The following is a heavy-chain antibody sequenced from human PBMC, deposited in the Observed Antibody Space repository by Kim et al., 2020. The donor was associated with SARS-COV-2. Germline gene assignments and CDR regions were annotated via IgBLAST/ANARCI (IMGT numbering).Heavy chain of an antibody. Sequence: ADSVKGRFTISRDNAKNSLYLQMNSLRAEDTALYYCAKDLGADYYYYMDVWGKGTTVTVSS. J-gene: IGHJ6*03. V-gene: IGHV3-9*01. CDR3: AKDLGADYYYYMDV. D-gene: IGHD1-26*01.